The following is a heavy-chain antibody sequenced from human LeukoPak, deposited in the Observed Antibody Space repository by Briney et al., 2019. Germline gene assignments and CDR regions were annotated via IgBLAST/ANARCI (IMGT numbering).Heavy chain of an antibody. D-gene: IGHD3-10*01. CDR1: GYTFTSYG. CDR2: ISAFDYNT. J-gene: IGHJ4*02. Sequence: ASVKVSCKASGYTFTSYGISWVRQAPGQGLEWMGWISAFDYNTMYAQNFQGRVTMTTDTSTSTAYMELKSLRSDDTAVYYCARSMVRAVTQVASDYWGQGTLVTVSS. CDR3: ARSMVRAVTQVASDY. V-gene: IGHV1-18*01.